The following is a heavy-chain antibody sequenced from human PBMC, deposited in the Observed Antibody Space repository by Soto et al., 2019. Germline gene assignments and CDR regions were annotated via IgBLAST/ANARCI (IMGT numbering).Heavy chain of an antibody. CDR1: GGSISSGGYY. J-gene: IGHJ6*02. Sequence: PSETLSLTCTVSGGSISSGGYYWSWIRQHPGKGLEWIGYIYYSGSTYYNPSLKSRVTISVDTSKNQFSLKLSSVTAADTAVYYCARDHPARGGLRKTYYYYGMDVWGQGTKVTVSS. D-gene: IGHD5-12*01. CDR2: IYYSGST. V-gene: IGHV4-31*03. CDR3: ARDHPARGGLRKTYYYYGMDV.